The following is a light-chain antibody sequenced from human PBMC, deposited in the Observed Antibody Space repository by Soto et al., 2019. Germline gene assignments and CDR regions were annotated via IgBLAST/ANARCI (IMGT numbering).Light chain of an antibody. CDR3: QQYNHSWT. CDR2: TAS. V-gene: IGKV1-5*03. CDR1: ESISRW. Sequence: DIQLTQTHSNLSASVGYGDIINFRASESISRWLAWYQQPPGKAPQLLIYTASSLESGVPSRFSGSGSGTEFPLTISSLQPDDFANYYCQQYNHSWTFGQGTKVDIK. J-gene: IGKJ1*01.